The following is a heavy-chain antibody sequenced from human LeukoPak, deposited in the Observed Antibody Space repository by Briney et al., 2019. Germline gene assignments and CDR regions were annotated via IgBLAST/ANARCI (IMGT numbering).Heavy chain of an antibody. D-gene: IGHD6-19*01. Sequence: PSETLSLTCTVSGGSISSGDYYWNWIRQPPGKGLEWIGYISYSGSTYFNPSLRSRVTISVDTSENQFSLKLSSVTAADTAVYYCARRGWLVAFDIWGQGTMVTVSS. V-gene: IGHV4-30-4*08. CDR1: GGSISSGDYY. CDR3: ARRGWLVAFDI. J-gene: IGHJ3*02. CDR2: ISYSGST.